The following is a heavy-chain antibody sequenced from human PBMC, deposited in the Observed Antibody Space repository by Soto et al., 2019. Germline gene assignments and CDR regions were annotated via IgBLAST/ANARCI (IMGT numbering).Heavy chain of an antibody. CDR2: IWYDGSNK. CDR3: ARNRGWETLDY. D-gene: IGHD6-19*01. J-gene: IGHJ4*02. V-gene: IGHV3-33*01. Sequence: PGGSLRLSCAASGFTFSSYGMHWVRQAPGKGLEWVAVIWYDGSNKYYADSVKGRFTISRDNSKNTLYLQMDSLRAEDMAVYYCARNRGWETLDYWGQGTLVTVSS. CDR1: GFTFSSYG.